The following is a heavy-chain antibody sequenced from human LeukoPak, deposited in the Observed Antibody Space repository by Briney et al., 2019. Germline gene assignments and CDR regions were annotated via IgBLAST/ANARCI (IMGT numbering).Heavy chain of an antibody. Sequence: PSEALSLTCTVSGGSISSYYWSWIRQPPGKGLEWIGYIYYSGSTNYNPSLKSRVTISVDTSKNQFSLKLSSVTAADTAVYYCARHPGYYDSSGYPLYYYYYGMDVWGQGTTVTVSS. CDR2: IYYSGST. V-gene: IGHV4-59*08. J-gene: IGHJ6*02. CDR1: GGSISSYY. CDR3: ARHPGYYDSSGYPLYYYYYGMDV. D-gene: IGHD3-22*01.